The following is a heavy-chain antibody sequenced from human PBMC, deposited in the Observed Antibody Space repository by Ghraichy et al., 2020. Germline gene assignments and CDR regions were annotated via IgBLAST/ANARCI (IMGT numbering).Heavy chain of an antibody. V-gene: IGHV3-33*01. J-gene: IGHJ6*03. CDR3: ARALTYYYYYYMDV. CDR1: GFTFSSYG. CDR2: IWYDGSNK. Sequence: GGSLRLSCAASGFTFSSYGMHWVRQAPGKGLEWVAVIWYDGSNKYYADSVKGRFTISRDNSKNTLYLQMNSLRAEDTAVYYCARALTYYYYYYMDVWGKGTTVTVSS.